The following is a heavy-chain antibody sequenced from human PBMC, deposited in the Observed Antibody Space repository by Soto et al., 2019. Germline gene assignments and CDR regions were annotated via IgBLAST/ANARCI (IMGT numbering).Heavy chain of an antibody. CDR1: GFTFSSYA. CDR3: VRDVTFTMIVVATSINAFDI. J-gene: IGHJ3*02. CDR2: ISYDGSNK. D-gene: IGHD3-22*01. Sequence: GGSLRLSCAASGFTFSSYAMHWVRQAPGKGLEWVAVISYDGSNKYYADSVKGRFTISRDNSKNTLYLQMNSLRAEDTAVYYCVRDVTFTMIVVATSINAFDIWGQGTMVTVSS. V-gene: IGHV3-30-3*01.